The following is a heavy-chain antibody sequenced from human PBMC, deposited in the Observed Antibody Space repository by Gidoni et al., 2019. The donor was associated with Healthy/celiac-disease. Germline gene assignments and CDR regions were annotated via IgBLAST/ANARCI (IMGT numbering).Heavy chain of an antibody. V-gene: IGHV3-23*01. Sequence: EVQLLEWGGGVGQAGGTLRRGGAASGFTHSSEAMIWVRRAPGKGLEAVSAISGSSGSTYYSDSVKGRLTISIDNSQNTLYLRMNSLRAEDTAVYCCANGYSSSSKGRDWYFDLWGRGTLVTVSS. CDR3: ANGYSSSSKGRDWYFDL. J-gene: IGHJ2*01. D-gene: IGHD6-6*01. CDR1: GFTHSSEA. CDR2: ISGSSGST.